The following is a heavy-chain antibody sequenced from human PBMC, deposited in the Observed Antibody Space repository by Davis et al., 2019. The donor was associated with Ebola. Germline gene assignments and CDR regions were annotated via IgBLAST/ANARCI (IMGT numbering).Heavy chain of an antibody. V-gene: IGHV3-23*01. CDR2: ISGSGGTT. CDR3: AKDISPQSSLAAIYY. D-gene: IGHD2-15*01. J-gene: IGHJ4*02. CDR1: GFTFSSYA. Sequence: PGGSLRLSCAASGFTFSSYAMHWVRQAPGKGLEWVSAISGSGGTTYYADSVKGRFTISRDNSKNTLYLQMNSLRAEDTAVYYCAKDISPQSSLAAIYYWGQGTLVTVSS.